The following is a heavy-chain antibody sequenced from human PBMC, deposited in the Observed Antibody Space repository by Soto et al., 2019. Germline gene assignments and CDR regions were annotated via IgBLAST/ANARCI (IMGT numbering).Heavy chain of an antibody. V-gene: IGHV4-39*02. CDR3: AREFKYWFDP. Sequence: SETLSLTCTVSGGSISSSSYYWGWIRQPPGKGLEWIGSIYYSGSTYYNPSLKSRVTISVDTSKNQFSLKLSSVTAADTAVYYCAREFKYWFDPWGQGTLVTVSS. CDR2: IYYSGST. CDR1: GGSISSSSYY. J-gene: IGHJ5*02.